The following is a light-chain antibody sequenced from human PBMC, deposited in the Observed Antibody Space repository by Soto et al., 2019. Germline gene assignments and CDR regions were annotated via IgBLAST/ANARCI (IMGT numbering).Light chain of an antibody. Sequence: DIQVTQSPSTLSASVGDRVTITCRASQTISNWLAWYQQKPGKAPKLLMYKASVLESGVPSRFSGSGSGTEFTLTISSLQPDGFATYYCQQYNSYSVAFGQGTKVDIK. J-gene: IGKJ1*01. CDR3: QQYNSYSVA. V-gene: IGKV1-5*03. CDR2: KAS. CDR1: QTISNW.